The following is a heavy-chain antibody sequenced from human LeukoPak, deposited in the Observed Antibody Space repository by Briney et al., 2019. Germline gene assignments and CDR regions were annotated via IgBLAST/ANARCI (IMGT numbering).Heavy chain of an antibody. CDR2: ISSSGSTI. J-gene: IGHJ1*01. CDR3: ARGDYGAQEFGL. D-gene: IGHD4-17*01. CDR1: GFTFSSYE. V-gene: IGHV3-48*03. Sequence: PGGSLRLSCAASGFTFSSYEMNWVRPAPGKGLEWVSYISSSGSTIYCADSGKGRFTISRDNANNSLYLQMNSLRAEDTAVDYCARGDYGAQEFGLWGQGTLVTVSS.